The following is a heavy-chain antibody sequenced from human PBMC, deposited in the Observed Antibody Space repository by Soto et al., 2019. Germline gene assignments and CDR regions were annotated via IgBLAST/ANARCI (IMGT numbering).Heavy chain of an antibody. CDR3: VRVAVGSYNWFDP. V-gene: IGHV3-74*01. D-gene: IGHD1-26*01. CDR2: INSDGSIT. CDR1: GFTFSSYW. J-gene: IGHJ5*02. Sequence: EVQLVESGGGLVQPGGSLTLSCAASGFTFSSYWMHWVRQAPGMGLVWVSRINSDGSITTYADSVKGRFTISRDNAKNTLYLQMHSLRADDTAVYYCVRVAVGSYNWFDPWGQGTLVTVSS.